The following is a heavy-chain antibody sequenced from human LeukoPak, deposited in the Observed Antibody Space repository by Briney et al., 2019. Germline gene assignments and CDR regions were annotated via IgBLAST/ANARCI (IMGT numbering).Heavy chain of an antibody. CDR2: IYYSGST. D-gene: IGHD1-26*01. Sequence: SETLSLTRTVSGGSFSPYYWSWIRQPPGKGLEWIGYIYYSGSTNYNPSLKSRVTISVDTSKNQFSLKLSSVTAADTAVYYCARHGGGGESYPRVFDYWGRGTLVTVSS. CDR3: ARHGGGGESYPRVFDY. V-gene: IGHV4-59*08. J-gene: IGHJ4*02. CDR1: GGSFSPYY.